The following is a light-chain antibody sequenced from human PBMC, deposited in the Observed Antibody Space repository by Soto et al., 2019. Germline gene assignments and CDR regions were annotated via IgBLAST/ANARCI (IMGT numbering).Light chain of an antibody. Sequence: DIQMTQSPSSLSASVGDRVTITCRPSQSIDNFLNWYQQKPGKAPNLLIYAASSLQSGVSSRFSGSGSGTDFTLTISSLQPEDSATYYCQPSYSLPYTFGQGTKVEIK. V-gene: IGKV1-39*01. CDR2: AAS. J-gene: IGKJ2*01. CDR3: QPSYSLPYT. CDR1: QSIDNF.